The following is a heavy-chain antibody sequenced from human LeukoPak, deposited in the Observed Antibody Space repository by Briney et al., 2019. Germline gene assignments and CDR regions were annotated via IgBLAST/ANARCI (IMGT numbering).Heavy chain of an antibody. CDR1: GGTFSSYA. Sequence: SVKVSCKASGGTFSSYAISWVRQAPGQGLEWMGRIIPIFGTANYAQKFQGRVTITTDESTSTAYMELNRLRSEDTAVDYGAVGSGWLQNSYYFDYEGQGNLVTVSS. J-gene: IGHJ4*02. D-gene: IGHD3-10*01. CDR3: AVGSGWLQNSYYFDY. CDR2: IIPIFGTA. V-gene: IGHV1-69*05.